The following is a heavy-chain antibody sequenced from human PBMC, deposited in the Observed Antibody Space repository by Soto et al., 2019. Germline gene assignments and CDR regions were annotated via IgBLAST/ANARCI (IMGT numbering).Heavy chain of an antibody. J-gene: IGHJ1*01. CDR3: AKDAMPSSSWSEYFQH. D-gene: IGHD6-13*01. CDR2: ISGDRSNT. Sequence: GGSLRLSCAASGFTFSSYAMSWVRQAPGKGLEWVSAISGDRSNTYYADSVKGRFTISRDNSKNTVYLQMNSLRAEDTALYYCAKDAMPSSSWSEYFQHWGQGTLVTVSS. V-gene: IGHV3-23*01. CDR1: GFTFSSYA.